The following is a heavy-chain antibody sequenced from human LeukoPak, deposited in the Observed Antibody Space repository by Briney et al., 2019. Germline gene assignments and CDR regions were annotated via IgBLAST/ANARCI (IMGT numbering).Heavy chain of an antibody. J-gene: IGHJ2*01. CDR2: INHSVST. D-gene: IGHD6-19*01. V-gene: IGHV4-34*01. CDR1: LGSFSGYY. CDR3: ARGSPSYSIAVVIGYFYL. Sequence: SETLSLTCAVYLGSFSGYYWSWIRQPPGKGREWIGEINHSVSTNYNPSLRSRVTISLDTSKNQFSLKLSSVTAAGTAVYYCARGSPSYSIAVVIGYFYLWGRGTLVTVSS.